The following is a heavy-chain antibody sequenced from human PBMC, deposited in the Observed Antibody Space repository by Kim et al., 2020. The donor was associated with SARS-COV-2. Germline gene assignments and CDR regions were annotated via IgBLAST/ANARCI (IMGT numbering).Heavy chain of an antibody. D-gene: IGHD3-10*01. CDR2: IYYSGST. V-gene: IGHV4-39*01. J-gene: IGHJ4*02. CDR1: GGSISSSNYY. Sequence: SETLSLTCTVSGGSISSSNYYWGWIRQPPGKGLEWIASIYYSGSTYYNPSLKSRVTISVDTSKNQFSLKLSSVTAADTAVYYCASPEASGGYSTRYWGQG. CDR3: ASPEASGGYSTRY.